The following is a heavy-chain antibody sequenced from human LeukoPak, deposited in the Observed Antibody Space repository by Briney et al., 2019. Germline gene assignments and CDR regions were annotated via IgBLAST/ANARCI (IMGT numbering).Heavy chain of an antibody. CDR2: IIPIFGTA. Sequence: SMKVSCKASGYTFTNFDINWVRQAPGQGLEWMGGIIPIFGTANYAQKFQGRVTITTDESTSTAYMELSSLRSEDTAVYYCARAPRAYSGSYYYWGQGTLVTVSS. J-gene: IGHJ4*02. CDR3: ARAPRAYSGSYYY. V-gene: IGHV1-69*05. D-gene: IGHD1-26*01. CDR1: GYTFTNFD.